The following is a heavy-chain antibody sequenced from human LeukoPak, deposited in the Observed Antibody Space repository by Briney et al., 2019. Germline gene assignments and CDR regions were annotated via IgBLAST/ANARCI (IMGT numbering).Heavy chain of an antibody. CDR2: ITSSSSYI. D-gene: IGHD5-18*01. CDR3: ARVLSGYIYGLLNDY. CDR1: GFSFSTYS. Sequence: GGSLRLSCAASGFSFSTYSMNWVRQAPGKGLEWVSSITSSSSYIYYADSVRGRFTISRDNAKNSLFLQMNSLRAEDTAVYYCARVLSGYIYGLLNDYWGQGTLVTVSS. V-gene: IGHV3-21*01. J-gene: IGHJ4*02.